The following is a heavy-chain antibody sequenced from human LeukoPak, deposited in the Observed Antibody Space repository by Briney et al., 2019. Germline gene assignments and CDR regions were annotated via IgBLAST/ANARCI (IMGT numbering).Heavy chain of an antibody. D-gene: IGHD5-24*01. Sequence: ASVKVSCKASGYTFTNSYIHWVRQAPGQVLEWMGLINPDGGNTNYAQNFQGRVTLTRDTSTSTVYMELSSLRSEDTAIYYSARIRDGYNDAYDIWGQGTVVTVSS. V-gene: IGHV1-46*01. CDR2: INPDGGNT. CDR1: GYTFTNSY. J-gene: IGHJ3*02. CDR3: ARIRDGYNDAYDI.